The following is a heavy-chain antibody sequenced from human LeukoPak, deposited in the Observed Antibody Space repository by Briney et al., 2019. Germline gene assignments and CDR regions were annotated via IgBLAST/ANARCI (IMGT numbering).Heavy chain of an antibody. D-gene: IGHD6-19*01. CDR2: ISGSGNRT. CDR1: GFTFSSYA. CDR3: VKNDGWFHLAQ. Sequence: GGSLRLSCAASGFTFSSYAMSWVRQAPGKGLEWVSSISGSGNRTYYADSVKGWFTISRDNSKNTLFLQMNSLRAEDTAVYYCVKNDGWFHLAQWGQGTLVTVSS. J-gene: IGHJ4*02. V-gene: IGHV3-23*01.